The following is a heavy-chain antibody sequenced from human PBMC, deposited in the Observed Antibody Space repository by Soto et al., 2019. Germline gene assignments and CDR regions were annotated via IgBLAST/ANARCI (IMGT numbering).Heavy chain of an antibody. Sequence: GGSLRLSCAASGFTFSSYGMHWVRQAPGKGLEGVAVISYDGSNKYYADSVKGRFTISRDNSKNTLYLQMNSLRAEDTAVYYCAKDRDSSGWYSYYFDYWGQGTLGTVAS. V-gene: IGHV3-30*18. J-gene: IGHJ4*02. CDR2: ISYDGSNK. D-gene: IGHD6-19*01. CDR1: GFTFSSYG. CDR3: AKDRDSSGWYSYYFDY.